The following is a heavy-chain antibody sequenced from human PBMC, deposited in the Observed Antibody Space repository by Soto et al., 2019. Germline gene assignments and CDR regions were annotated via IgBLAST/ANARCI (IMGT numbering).Heavy chain of an antibody. Sequence: PGGSLRLSCAASGFTFSSYAMSWVRQAPGKGLEWVSAISGSGGSTYYADSVKGRFTISRDNSKNTLYLQMNSLRAEDTAVYYCAKVGCSGGSCYRAVWFDPWGQGTLVTVSS. V-gene: IGHV3-23*01. CDR2: ISGSGGST. J-gene: IGHJ5*02. D-gene: IGHD2-15*01. CDR1: GFTFSSYA. CDR3: AKVGCSGGSCYRAVWFDP.